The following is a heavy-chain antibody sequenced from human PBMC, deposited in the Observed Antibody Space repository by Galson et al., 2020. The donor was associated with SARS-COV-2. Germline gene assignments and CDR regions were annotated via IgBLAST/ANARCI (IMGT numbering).Heavy chain of an antibody. CDR3: ARLRQKWRVGDNDYEGMAV. CDR2: ITHSRST. D-gene: IGHD6-19*01. J-gene: IGHJ6*01. CDR1: GASFYGHH. Sequence: SQASETLSLTCTVYGASFYGHHWPWIPQPPGKVLEWIGEITHSRSTNYNPSLKSRVTISLDSSKTQFSLNLSSVTAADTAAYYCARLRQKWRVGDNDYEGMAVWGQGTTVAVSS. V-gene: IGHV4-34*01.